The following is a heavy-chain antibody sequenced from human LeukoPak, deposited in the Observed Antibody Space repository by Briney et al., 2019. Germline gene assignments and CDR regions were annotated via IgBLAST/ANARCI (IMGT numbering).Heavy chain of an antibody. J-gene: IGHJ4*02. Sequence: GGSLRLSCAASGFTFSDHYMDWVRQAPGKGLEWVGRIKSKTDGGTTDYAAPVKGRFAISRDDSKNTLYLQMNSLKTEDTAIHYCTTGSDYYGSGSYGLFDYWGQGTLVTVSS. D-gene: IGHD3-10*01. V-gene: IGHV3-15*01. CDR1: GFTFSDHY. CDR3: TTGSDYYGSGSYGLFDY. CDR2: IKSKTDGGTT.